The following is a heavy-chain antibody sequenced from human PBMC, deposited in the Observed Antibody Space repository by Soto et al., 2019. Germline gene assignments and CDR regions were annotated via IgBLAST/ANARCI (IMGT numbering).Heavy chain of an antibody. J-gene: IGHJ4*02. V-gene: IGHV3-30*18. CDR2: ISYDGSNK. D-gene: IGHD6-13*01. Sequence: GGSLRLSCAVSGFTFSNYGMHWVRQAPGKGLEWVSVISYDGSNKYYADSVKGRFTISRDNSKDTLYLQMNSLRAEDTAVYYCAKDVSQYSSSWAWYFDYWGQGTLVTVSS. CDR1: GFTFSNYG. CDR3: AKDVSQYSSSWAWYFDY.